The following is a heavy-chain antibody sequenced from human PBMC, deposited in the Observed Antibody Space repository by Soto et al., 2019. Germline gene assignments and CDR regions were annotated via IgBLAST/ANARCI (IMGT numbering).Heavy chain of an antibody. D-gene: IGHD2-15*01. CDR2: INYSGRT. CDR1: GGSVSRSDNY. J-gene: IGHJ4*02. V-gene: IGHV4-39*02. Sequence: SETLSLTCNVSGGSVSRSDNYWGWIRQPPGKGLEWIGSINYSGRTDYNPSLKSRVTISVDTSKKYFSLKLRSVTAADTATYYCARRDCGGGSCYQDYFDVWGQGTLVTVSS. CDR3: ARRDCGGGSCYQDYFDV.